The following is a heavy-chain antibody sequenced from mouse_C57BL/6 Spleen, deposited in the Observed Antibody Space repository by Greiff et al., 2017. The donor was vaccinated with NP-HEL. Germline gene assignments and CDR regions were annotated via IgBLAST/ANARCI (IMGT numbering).Heavy chain of an antibody. D-gene: IGHD3-2*02. CDR1: GYTFTSYW. Sequence: QVQLQQPGAELVRPGSSVKLSCKASGYTFTSYWMHWVKQRPIQGLEWIGNIDPSDSETHYNQKFKDKATLTVDKSSSTAYMQLSSLTSEDSAVYYCARQTAQATWDYYAMDYWGQGTSVNVSS. J-gene: IGHJ4*01. CDR2: IDPSDSET. V-gene: IGHV1-52*01. CDR3: ARQTAQATWDYYAMDY.